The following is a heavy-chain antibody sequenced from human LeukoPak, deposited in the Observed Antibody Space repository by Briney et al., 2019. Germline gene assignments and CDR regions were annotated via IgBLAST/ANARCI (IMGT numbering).Heavy chain of an antibody. J-gene: IGHJ3*02. CDR2: INSDGSST. V-gene: IGHV3-74*01. Sequence: QPGGSLRLSCAASGLTFSKVWMNWVRQAPGKGLVWVSRINSDGSSTSYADSVRGRFTISRDNAKNTLFLQMNSLRAEDTAVYYCARGPGAFDIWGQGTMVTVSS. CDR3: ARGPGAFDI. CDR1: GLTFSKVW. D-gene: IGHD2-2*01.